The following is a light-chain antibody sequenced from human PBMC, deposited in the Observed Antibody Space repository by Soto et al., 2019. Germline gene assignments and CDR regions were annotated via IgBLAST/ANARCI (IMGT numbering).Light chain of an antibody. CDR2: EGS. Sequence: QSALTQPASVSGSPGQSITISCTGTSSDVGSYNLVSWYQQHPGKAPKLMIYEGSKRPSGVSNRFSGSKSGNTASLTISGLQAEDEADYYCCSYAGSSTDVFGTGTKAPS. CDR1: SSDVGSYNL. J-gene: IGLJ1*01. CDR3: CSYAGSSTDV. V-gene: IGLV2-23*01.